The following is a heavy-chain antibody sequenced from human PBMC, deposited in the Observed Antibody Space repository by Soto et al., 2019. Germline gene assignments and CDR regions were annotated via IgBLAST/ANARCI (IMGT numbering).Heavy chain of an antibody. D-gene: IGHD4-17*01. J-gene: IGHJ4*02. CDR3: TRPDYGDNFGNGDY. V-gene: IGHV3-73*01. CDR1: GLAFNGSA. CDR2: IRSKTNNFAT. Sequence: GGSLRLSCTTSGLAFNGSAIHWVRQAPGKGLEWVGRIRSKTNNFATEYGASVKGRFIISRDNSKSTAYLQMNSLKTEDTAIYYCTRPDYGDNFGNGDYWGQGTLVTVSS.